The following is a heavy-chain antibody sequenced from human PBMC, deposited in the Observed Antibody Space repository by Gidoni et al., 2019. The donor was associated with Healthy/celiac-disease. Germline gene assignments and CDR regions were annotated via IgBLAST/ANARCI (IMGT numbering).Heavy chain of an antibody. J-gene: IGHJ4*02. CDR1: GFTFSSYA. V-gene: IGHV3-23*01. CDR3: AKTSPSHYYDSSGYYHFDY. Sequence: EVQLLESGGGLVQPGGSLRLSCAASGFTFSSYAMSWVRQAPGKGLEWVSAISGSGGSTYYADSVKGRFTISRDNSKNTLYLQMNSLRAEDTAVYYCAKTSPSHYYDSSGYYHFDYWGQGTLVTVSS. D-gene: IGHD3-22*01. CDR2: ISGSGGST.